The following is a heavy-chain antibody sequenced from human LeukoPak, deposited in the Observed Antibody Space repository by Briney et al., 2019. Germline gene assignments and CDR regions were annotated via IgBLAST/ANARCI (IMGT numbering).Heavy chain of an antibody. D-gene: IGHD1-7*01. Sequence: GGSLRLSCAASGFTFSSYAMSWVRQAPGKGLEWVSDISGSGSSTYYADSVKGRFTISRDNSKNTLYLQMNSLRAEDTAVYYCAKRRGLELTYYYYMDVWGKGTTVTVSS. V-gene: IGHV3-23*01. CDR3: AKRRGLELTYYYYMDV. J-gene: IGHJ6*03. CDR1: GFTFSSYA. CDR2: ISGSGSST.